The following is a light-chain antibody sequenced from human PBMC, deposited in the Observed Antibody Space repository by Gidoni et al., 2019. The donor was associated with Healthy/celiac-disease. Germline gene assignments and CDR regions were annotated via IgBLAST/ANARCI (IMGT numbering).Light chain of an antibody. J-gene: IGKJ1*01. CDR2: DAS. Sequence: ELVLTQSPATLSLSPGERATLSCRDSQSVSSYLAWYQQKPGQAPRLLIYDASNRATGIPARFSGSGSGTDFTLTISSLEPEDFAVYYCQQRSNWPPTFGQXTKVEIK. CDR3: QQRSNWPPT. V-gene: IGKV3-11*01. CDR1: QSVSSY.